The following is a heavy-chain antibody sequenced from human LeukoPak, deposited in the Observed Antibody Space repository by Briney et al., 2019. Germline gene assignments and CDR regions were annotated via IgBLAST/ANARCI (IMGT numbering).Heavy chain of an antibody. Sequence: RASVKVSCKASGYTFTGYYMHWVRQAPGQGLEWMGWINPNSGGTNYAQKFQGRVTMTRDTSISTAYMELSRLRSDDTAVYYCARVYNIADHFDYWGQGTLVTVSS. CDR2: INPNSGGT. J-gene: IGHJ4*02. V-gene: IGHV1-2*02. D-gene: IGHD6-13*01. CDR3: ARVYNIADHFDY. CDR1: GYTFTGYY.